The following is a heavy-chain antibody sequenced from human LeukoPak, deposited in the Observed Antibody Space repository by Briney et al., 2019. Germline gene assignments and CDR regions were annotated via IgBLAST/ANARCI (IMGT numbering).Heavy chain of an antibody. CDR3: ARAVHDINEMVFDY. V-gene: IGHV4-4*07. Sequence: PSETLSLTCTVSGGSISSYYWSWLRQPAGKGLEWIGRIYTSGSTNYNPSLKSRVTMSADTSKNQFSLKLSSVTAADTAVYYCARAVHDINEMVFDYWGQGTLVTVSS. D-gene: IGHD3-9*01. CDR2: IYTSGST. J-gene: IGHJ4*02. CDR1: GGSISSYY.